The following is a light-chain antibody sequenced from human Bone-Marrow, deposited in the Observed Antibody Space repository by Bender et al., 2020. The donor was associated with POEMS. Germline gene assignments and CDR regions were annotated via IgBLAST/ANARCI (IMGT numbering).Light chain of an antibody. V-gene: IGLV2-11*01. CDR1: SSDVGGYNY. CDR3: QSFDTRLSGWV. J-gene: IGLJ3*02. Sequence: QSVLTQPPSVSGAPGQGVTISCTGTSSDVGGYNYVSWYQQHPGKAPKLMIYEVTKRPSGVPDRFSGSKSGTSVSLAITGLQAEDEADYYCQSFDTRLSGWVFGAGTKLTV. CDR2: EVT.